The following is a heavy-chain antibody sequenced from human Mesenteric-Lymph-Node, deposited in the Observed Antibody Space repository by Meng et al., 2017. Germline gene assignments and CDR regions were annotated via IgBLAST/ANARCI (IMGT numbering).Heavy chain of an antibody. CDR1: GGSLEHRDYF. J-gene: IGHJ4*02. Sequence: QMQVQESGSGLVKPSETLSLTCTVSGGSLEHRDYFWDWFRQPPWKGLELIGSVRYSGTAYYNPSHTSRVTISVDTSKNQFSLNLSSLTAADTAVYYCARHVYGDSYGFWGQGTLVTVSS. V-gene: IGHV4-39*01. D-gene: IGHD4-17*01. CDR2: VRYSGTA. CDR3: ARHVYGDSYGF.